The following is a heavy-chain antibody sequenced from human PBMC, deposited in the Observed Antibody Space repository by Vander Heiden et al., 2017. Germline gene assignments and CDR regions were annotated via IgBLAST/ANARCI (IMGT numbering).Heavy chain of an antibody. CDR3: ARLSSSSFDP. V-gene: IGHV4-39*01. CDR2: IYSGGYT. CDR1: GGSIRSPRYY. D-gene: IGHD2-2*01. Sequence: QRELQESGPGLVTPSETLALDCRVPGGSIRSPRYYWGWCRQAPGKGLEWIGTIYSGGYTYYNPSLENRVTISLDPSKNQFSLNLSSVTAADTAVYYCARLSSSSFDPWGQGTLITVSS. J-gene: IGHJ5*02.